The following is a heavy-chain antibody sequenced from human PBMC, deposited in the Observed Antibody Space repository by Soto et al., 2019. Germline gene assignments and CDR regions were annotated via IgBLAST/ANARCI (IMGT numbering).Heavy chain of an antibody. Sequence: QVRLVESGGGVVQPGRSLRLSCAASGFTFSNYAMHWVRQAPGKGLEWVAVMSFDETKKYHAASVEGRFTISRDNSQNTLDLQMNSLRAEDTALYYCARSHAPYYYDTTGFFFGLDVLGQGTTVVVSS. D-gene: IGHD3-22*01. CDR1: GFTFSNYA. V-gene: IGHV3-30-3*01. CDR2: MSFDETKK. J-gene: IGHJ6*02. CDR3: ARSHAPYYYDTTGFFFGLDV.